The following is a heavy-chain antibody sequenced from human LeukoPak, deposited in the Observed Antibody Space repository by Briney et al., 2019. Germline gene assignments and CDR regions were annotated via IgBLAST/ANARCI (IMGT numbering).Heavy chain of an antibody. V-gene: IGHV4-39*01. CDR3: ARQVTADYFDY. Sequence: PSETPSLTCTVSGGSISSSSYYWGWIRQPPGKGLEWIGSIYYSGSTYYNPSLKSRVTISVDTSKNQFSLKLSSVTAADTAVYYCARQVTADYFDYWGQETLVTVSS. J-gene: IGHJ4*02. D-gene: IGHD4-23*01. CDR1: GGSISSSSYY. CDR2: IYYSGST.